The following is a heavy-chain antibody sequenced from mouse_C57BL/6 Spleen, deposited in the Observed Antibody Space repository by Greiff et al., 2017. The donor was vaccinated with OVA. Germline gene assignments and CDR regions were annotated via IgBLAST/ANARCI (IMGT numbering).Heavy chain of an antibody. CDR2: INPNNGGT. D-gene: IGHD6-1*02. J-gene: IGHJ3*01. CDR3: ARSTASRGFAY. Sequence: VQLKQSGPELVKPGASVKIPCKASGYTFTDYNMDWVKQSHGKSLEWIGDINPNNGGTIYNQKFKGKATLTVDKSSSTAYMELRSLTSEDTAVYYCARSTASRGFAYWGQGTLVTVSA. CDR1: GYTFTDYN. V-gene: IGHV1-18*01.